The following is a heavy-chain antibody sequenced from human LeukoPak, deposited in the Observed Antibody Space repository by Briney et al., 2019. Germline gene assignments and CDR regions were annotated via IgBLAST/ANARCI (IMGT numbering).Heavy chain of an antibody. J-gene: IGHJ4*02. CDR1: GFTFSSYA. CDR2: ISGSGGST. D-gene: IGHD2-2*02. CDR3: AKDPRYPQDY. V-gene: IGHV3-23*01. Sequence: AGSLRLAWAASGFTFSSYAMSWVRHPPGKGLEWDSAISGSGGSTNYADSVKDRFTISRDNSTNTLSLQMNSLRAEDTAVYYCAKDPRYPQDYWGQGTLVTVSS.